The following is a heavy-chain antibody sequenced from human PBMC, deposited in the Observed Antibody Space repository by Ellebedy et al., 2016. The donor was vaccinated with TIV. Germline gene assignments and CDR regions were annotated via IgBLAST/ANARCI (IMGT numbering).Heavy chain of an antibody. CDR3: ARGITIFGVVEHDWFDP. CDR1: GGSISSGDYY. D-gene: IGHD3-3*01. CDR2: ISYSGSP. J-gene: IGHJ5*02. Sequence: MPSETLSLTCTVSGGSISSGDYYWSWIRQPPGKGLEWIGYISYSGSPHYHPSLKSRVTISVDTSKNQFSLKLSSVTAADTAVYYCARGITIFGVVEHDWFDPWGQGTLVTVSS. V-gene: IGHV4-30-4*01.